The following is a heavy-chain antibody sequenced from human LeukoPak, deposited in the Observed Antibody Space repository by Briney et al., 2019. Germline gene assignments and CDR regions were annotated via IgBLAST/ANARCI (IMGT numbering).Heavy chain of an antibody. CDR3: ARPIVGATTGFDY. J-gene: IGHJ4*02. Sequence: SETLSLTCTVSGGSISSSSNYWGWIRQPPGKGLEWIGSISYSGNTYYNPSLKSRVAVSVDTSKNQFSLKMTSVTAADTAVYYCARPIVGATTGFDYWGQGTLVTVSS. CDR2: ISYSGNT. D-gene: IGHD1-26*01. CDR1: GGSISSSSNY. V-gene: IGHV4-39*01.